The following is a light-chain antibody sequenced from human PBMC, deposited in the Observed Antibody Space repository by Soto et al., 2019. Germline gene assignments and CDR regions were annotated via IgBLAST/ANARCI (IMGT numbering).Light chain of an antibody. J-gene: IGKJ5*01. V-gene: IGKV1-9*01. CDR2: TAS. CDR3: QQLNDYPIT. Sequence: DIQLTQSPSFLSASVGDRVTITCRASQGISSSLAWYQQKPGKALKLLIYTASNLKSGVPSRFSGSGSGTEFTLTISGLQPEDFATYFCQQLNDYPITFGQGTRLENK. CDR1: QGISSS.